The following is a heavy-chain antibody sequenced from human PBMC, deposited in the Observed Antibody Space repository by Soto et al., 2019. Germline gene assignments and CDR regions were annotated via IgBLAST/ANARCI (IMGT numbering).Heavy chain of an antibody. V-gene: IGHV4-59*01. CDR2: IYYSGST. D-gene: IGHD3-22*01. CDR1: GGSISGYY. J-gene: IGHJ4*02. CDR3: ARGRYYDSSAYYLFDY. Sequence: SETLSLTCTVSGGSISGYYWSWIRQPPGKGLEYIGYIYYSGSTNYNPSLKSRVTISQHTSKNQVSLKLGSVTAADTAVYYCARGRYYDSSAYYLFDYWGQGTLVTVSS.